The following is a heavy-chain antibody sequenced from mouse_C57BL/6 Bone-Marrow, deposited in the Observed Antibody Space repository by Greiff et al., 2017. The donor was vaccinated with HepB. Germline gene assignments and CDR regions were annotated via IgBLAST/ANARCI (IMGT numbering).Heavy chain of an antibody. D-gene: IGHD2-12*01. V-gene: IGHV1-82*01. J-gene: IGHJ1*03. CDR1: GYAFSSSW. CDR3: AIYDAVWYFDV. CDR2: IYPGDGDT. Sequence: VQLQQSGPELVKPGASVKISCKASGYAFSSSWMNWVKQRPGKGLEWIGRIYPGDGDTNYNGKFKGKATLTADKSSRTAYMQLSSLTSEDSAVYFCAIYDAVWYFDVWGTGTTVTVSS.